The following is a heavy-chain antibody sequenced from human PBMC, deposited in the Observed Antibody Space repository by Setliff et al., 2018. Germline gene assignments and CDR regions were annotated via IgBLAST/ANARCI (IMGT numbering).Heavy chain of an antibody. CDR1: GGPISSNEYY. D-gene: IGHD2-8*02. Sequence: PSETLSLTCTVSGGPISSNEYYWGWIRQSPEKGLEWIASMXFGGTTQYNPXXKSRVTISVDTSKNRFTLNLRSVTAADTAVYYCARHAITQSLVADFWGQGILVTVSS. V-gene: IGHV4-39*01. CDR2: MXFGGTT. J-gene: IGHJ4*02. CDR3: ARHAITQSLVADF.